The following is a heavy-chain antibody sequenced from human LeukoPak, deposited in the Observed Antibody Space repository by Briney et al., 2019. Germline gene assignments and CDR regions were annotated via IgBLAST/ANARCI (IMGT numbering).Heavy chain of an antibody. Sequence: ASVKVSCKASGYTFTSYGISWVRQAPGQGLEWMGWISAYNGNTNYAQKLQGRVTMTTDTSTSTAYMELRSLGSDDTAVYYCARDPYSSGWYYFDYWGQGTLVTVSS. D-gene: IGHD6-19*01. CDR1: GYTFTSYG. CDR3: ARDPYSSGWYYFDY. J-gene: IGHJ4*02. CDR2: ISAYNGNT. V-gene: IGHV1-18*04.